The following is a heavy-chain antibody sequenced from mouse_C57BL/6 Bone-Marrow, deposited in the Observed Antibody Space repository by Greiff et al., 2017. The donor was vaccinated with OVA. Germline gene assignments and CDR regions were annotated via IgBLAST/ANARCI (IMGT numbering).Heavy chain of an antibody. CDR1: GYTFTSYW. V-gene: IGHV1-5*01. CDR2: IYPGNSDT. D-gene: IGHD1-1*01. CDR3: TRAPTVVPEEFAY. Sequence: VQLQQSGTVLARPGASVKMSCKTSGYTFTSYWMHWVKQRPGQGLEWIGAIYPGNSDTSYNQKFKGKAKLTAVTSASTAYMELSSLTNEDSAVYYCTRAPTVVPEEFAYWGQGTLVTVSA. J-gene: IGHJ3*01.